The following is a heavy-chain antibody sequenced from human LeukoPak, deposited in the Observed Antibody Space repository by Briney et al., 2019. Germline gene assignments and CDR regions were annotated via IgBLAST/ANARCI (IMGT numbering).Heavy chain of an antibody. V-gene: IGHV1-69*13. J-gene: IGHJ4*02. Sequence: SVKVSCKASGGTFSSYTISWVRQAPGQGLEWLGGIIPILGTANYAQKLQGRVTITADEFTRTAYMELSSLRSEDTAVYYCGKTGVYPTGYWGRGTLAIVSS. CDR3: GKTGVYPTGY. D-gene: IGHD5/OR15-5a*01. CDR1: GGTFSSYT. CDR2: IIPILGTA.